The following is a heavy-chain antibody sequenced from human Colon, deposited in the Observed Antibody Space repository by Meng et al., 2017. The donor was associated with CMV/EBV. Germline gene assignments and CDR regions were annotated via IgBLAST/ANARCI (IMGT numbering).Heavy chain of an antibody. CDR3: ARGTSSGLTY. CDR1: GGDFNIYL. CDR2: ITPALQTP. J-gene: IGHJ4*02. Sequence: VSCRPSGGDFNIYLLTWVRQAPGQVLEWMGGITPALQTPHYAQKFQGRLTIITDESTSTVFMELNSLTSEDTAVYYCARGTSSGLTYWGQGTLVTVSS. D-gene: IGHD3-22*01. V-gene: IGHV1-69*05.